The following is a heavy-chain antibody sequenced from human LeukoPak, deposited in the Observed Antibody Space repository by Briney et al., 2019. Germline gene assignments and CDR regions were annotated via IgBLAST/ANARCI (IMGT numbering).Heavy chain of an antibody. D-gene: IGHD3-16*01. CDR3: ARLKEGDYFDY. V-gene: IGHV4-59*08. Sequence: PSETLSLTCTVSGGSISSYYWSWIRQPPGKGLEWIGYIYYSGSTNYNPSLKSRVTISVDTSKNQISLKLSSVTAADTAVYYCARLKEGDYFDYWGQGTLVTVSS. CDR1: GGSISSYY. CDR2: IYYSGST. J-gene: IGHJ4*02.